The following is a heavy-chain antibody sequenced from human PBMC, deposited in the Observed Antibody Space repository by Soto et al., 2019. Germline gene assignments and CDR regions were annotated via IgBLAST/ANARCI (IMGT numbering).Heavy chain of an antibody. CDR2: INAGNGNT. CDR3: ARDRYYCAGSYYNVDADAFDI. Sequence: QVQLVQSGAEVKKPGASVKVSCKASGYTFTSYAMHWVRQAPGQRLEGMGWINAGNGNTKYSQKFQGRVTITWATSASTADRVRSSVRSADTAVYYCARDRYYCAGSYYNVDADAFDIWGQGTMVTVSS. J-gene: IGHJ3*02. V-gene: IGHV1-3*01. D-gene: IGHD3-10*01. CDR1: GYTFTSYA.